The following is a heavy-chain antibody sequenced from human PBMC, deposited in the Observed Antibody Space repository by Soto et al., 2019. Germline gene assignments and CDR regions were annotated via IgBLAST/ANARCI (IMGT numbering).Heavy chain of an antibody. CDR3: AKDRTWEYYDSSGYYGDYFDY. J-gene: IGHJ4*02. Sequence: GGSLRLSCAASGFTFSSYAMSWVRQAPGKGLEWVSAISGSGGSTYYADSVKGRFTISRDNSKNTLYLQMNSLRAEDTAVYYCAKDRTWEYYDSSGYYGDYFDYWGQGTLVTVSS. D-gene: IGHD3-22*01. CDR2: ISGSGGST. CDR1: GFTFSSYA. V-gene: IGHV3-23*01.